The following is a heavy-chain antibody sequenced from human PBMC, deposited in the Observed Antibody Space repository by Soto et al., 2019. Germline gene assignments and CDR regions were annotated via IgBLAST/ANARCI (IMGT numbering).Heavy chain of an antibody. J-gene: IGHJ6*02. D-gene: IGHD1-26*01. CDR2: ISAYNGNT. V-gene: IGHV1-18*04. CDR1: GYTFTSYG. Sequence: DSVNVSCKASGYTFTSYGISWVRQAPGQGLEWMGWISAYNGNTNYAQKLQGRVTMTTDTSTSKAYMELRSLRSDDTAVYYWASGTRSWYGLDVWCQGTTLTVSS. CDR3: ASGTRSWYGLDV.